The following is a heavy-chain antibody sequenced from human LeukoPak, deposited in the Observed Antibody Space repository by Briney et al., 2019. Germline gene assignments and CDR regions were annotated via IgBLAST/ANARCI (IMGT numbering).Heavy chain of an antibody. CDR3: ARDTYYYDSSGYYHGQPFDY. D-gene: IGHD3-22*01. Sequence: AGGSLRLSCAASGFTFSSYSMNWVRQAPGKGLEWVSSISSSSSYIYYADSVKGRFTISRDNAKNSLYLQMNSLRAEDTAVYYCARDTYYYDSSGYYHGQPFDYWGQGTLVTVSS. J-gene: IGHJ4*02. CDR1: GFTFSSYS. V-gene: IGHV3-21*01. CDR2: ISSSSSYI.